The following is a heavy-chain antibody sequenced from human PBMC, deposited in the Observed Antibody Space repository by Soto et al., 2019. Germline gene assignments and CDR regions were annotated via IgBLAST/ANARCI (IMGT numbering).Heavy chain of an antibody. D-gene: IGHD3-3*02. J-gene: IGHJ6*02. V-gene: IGHV4-34*02. CDR3: ARDRQYYHFWSGYQNEGPYDMDV. Sequence: QVQLQQWGAGLLKPSETLSLTCVVYGGSFSGYYWTWILQAPGRGREWIGEMNHSGGTNYNSSIKSRVTISVDTSKNQFSLILSSVTAADTAVYYCARDRQYYHFWSGYQNEGPYDMDVWGQGTTVTVSS. CDR2: MNHSGGT. CDR1: GGSFSGYY.